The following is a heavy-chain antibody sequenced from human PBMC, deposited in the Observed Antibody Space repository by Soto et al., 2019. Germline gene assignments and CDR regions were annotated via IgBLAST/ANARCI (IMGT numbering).Heavy chain of an antibody. J-gene: IGHJ3*02. CDR3: AKALNLRGYNYDAFDI. CDR2: ISGSGGST. CDR1: GFTFSSYA. Sequence: GGSLRLSCAASGFTFSSYAMSWVRQAPGKGLEWVSAISGSGGSTYYADSVKGRFTISRDNSKNTLYLQMNSLRAEDTAVYYCAKALNLRGYNYDAFDIWGQGTMVTVSS. V-gene: IGHV3-23*01. D-gene: IGHD5-12*01.